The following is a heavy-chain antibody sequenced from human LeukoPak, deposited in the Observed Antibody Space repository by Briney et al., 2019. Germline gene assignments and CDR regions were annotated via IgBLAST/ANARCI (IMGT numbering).Heavy chain of an antibody. V-gene: IGHV1-2*02. Sequence: ASVKVSCKASGYTFTGYYMHGVRQAPGQGLEWMGWINPNSGGTDYEQKFQGRVTMTRDTSISTAYMELSRLRSEDTAVYYCARGRPWDSSGYFYAFDIWGQGTMVTVSS. CDR3: ARGRPWDSSGYFYAFDI. CDR1: GYTFTGYY. J-gene: IGHJ3*02. CDR2: INPNSGGT. D-gene: IGHD3-22*01.